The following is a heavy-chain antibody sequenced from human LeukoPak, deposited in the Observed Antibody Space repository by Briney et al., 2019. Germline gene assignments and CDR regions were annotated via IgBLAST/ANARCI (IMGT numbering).Heavy chain of an antibody. D-gene: IGHD3-22*01. CDR2: INSSGSTI. CDR3: ASLPRYDSSGYYYEDYFDY. J-gene: IGHJ4*02. V-gene: IGHV3-48*03. CDR1: GFTFSSYE. Sequence: GGSLRLSCAASGFTFSSYEMNWVRQAPGKGLEWVSYINSSGSTIYYADSVKGRFTISRDNAKNSLYLQMNSLRAEDTAVYYCASLPRYDSSGYYYEDYFDYWGQGTLVTVSS.